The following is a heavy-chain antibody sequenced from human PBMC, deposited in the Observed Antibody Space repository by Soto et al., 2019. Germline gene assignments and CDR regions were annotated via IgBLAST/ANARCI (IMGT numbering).Heavy chain of an antibody. CDR2: INRDESVT. D-gene: IGHD1-26*01. CDR1: GFTFRTFW. CDR3: VRHKGGIDDF. J-gene: IGHJ4*02. Sequence: GGSLRLSCAASGFTFRTFWMHWVRQAPGKGLVWVSRINRDESVTNYADSVKGRFTISRDNARNTLYLQMNSLRVEDTAVYYCVRHKGGIDDFWGQGTQVTVSS. V-gene: IGHV3-74*01.